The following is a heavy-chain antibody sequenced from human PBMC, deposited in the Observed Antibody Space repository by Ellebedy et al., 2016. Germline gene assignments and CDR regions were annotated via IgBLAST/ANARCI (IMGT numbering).Heavy chain of an antibody. CDR2: IIPIFGTA. D-gene: IGHD6-13*01. CDR3: ARSRVSSSGDYYYGMDV. CDR1: GGTFSSYA. Sequence: SVKVSXXASGGTFSSYAISWVRQAPGQGLEWMGGIIPIFGTANYAQKFQGRVTITADESTSTAYMELSSLRSEDTAVYYCARSRVSSSGDYYYGMDVWGQGTTVTVSS. J-gene: IGHJ6*02. V-gene: IGHV1-69*13.